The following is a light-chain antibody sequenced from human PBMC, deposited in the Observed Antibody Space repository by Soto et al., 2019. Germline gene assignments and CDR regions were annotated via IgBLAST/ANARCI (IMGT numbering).Light chain of an antibody. J-gene: IGKJ4*01. CDR2: DAS. Sequence: EIVLTQSPATLSLSPGERATLSCRASQSVSNYLAWYQQKPGQAPRRLIYDASNRATGIPARFSGSGSGTDFPLTISSLEPEDFTVYYCQQRSNWPRLTFGGGTKVEIK. CDR3: QQRSNWPRLT. V-gene: IGKV3-11*01. CDR1: QSVSNY.